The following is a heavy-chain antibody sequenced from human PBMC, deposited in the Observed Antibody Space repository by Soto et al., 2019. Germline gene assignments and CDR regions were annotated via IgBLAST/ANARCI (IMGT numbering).Heavy chain of an antibody. J-gene: IGHJ4*02. V-gene: IGHV1-18*01. CDR1: GYTFTSYG. CDR2: ISAYNGNT. Sequence: ASVKVSCKASGYTFTSYGISCVRQAPGQGLEWVGWISAYNGNTNYAQKLQGRVTMTTDTSTSTAYMELRSMRSDDTAVYYCARGPRYYGSGSYYSPLFSSFDYWGQGTLVTVSS. CDR3: ARGPRYYGSGSYYSPLFSSFDY. D-gene: IGHD3-10*01.